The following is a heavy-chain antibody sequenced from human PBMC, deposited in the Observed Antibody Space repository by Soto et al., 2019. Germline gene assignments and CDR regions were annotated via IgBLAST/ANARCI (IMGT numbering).Heavy chain of an antibody. CDR2: MNPNSRNT. CDR1: GYTFTSYD. Sequence: ASVKAPCKASGYTFTSYDINWVRQATGQGLEWMGWMNPNSRNTGYAQKFQGRVTMTRNTSISTAYMELSSLRSEDTAVYYCARGCTQQAIYIVATSNYYGGMDVGGQGTTVTVS. J-gene: IGHJ6*02. V-gene: IGHV1-8*01. D-gene: IGHD5-12*01. CDR3: ARGCTQQAIYIVATSNYYGGMDV.